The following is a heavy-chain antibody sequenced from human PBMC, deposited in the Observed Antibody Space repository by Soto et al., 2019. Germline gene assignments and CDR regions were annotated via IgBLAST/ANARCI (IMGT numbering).Heavy chain of an antibody. V-gene: IGHV3-30*04. CDR3: ARTSIFMYYFDY. Sequence: QVQLVESGGGVVQPGRSLRLSCAASGFTFNNHAMHWVRQAPGKGMKWVAVTSYDGKNKYYADSVKGRFTTSRDNSKNTVFLQMNNVRVEDTAVFYCARTSIFMYYFDYWGQGALVTVSS. J-gene: IGHJ4*02. D-gene: IGHD3-9*01. CDR1: GFTFNNHA. CDR2: TSYDGKNK.